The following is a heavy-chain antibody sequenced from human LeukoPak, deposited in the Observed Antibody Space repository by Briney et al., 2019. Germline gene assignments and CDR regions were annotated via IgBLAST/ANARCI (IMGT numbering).Heavy chain of an antibody. CDR3: ARDFSYYYDSSGSFDY. CDR1: GFTFSSYG. D-gene: IGHD3-22*01. Sequence: GGSLRLSCAASGFTFSSYGMHWVRQAPGKGLEWVAFIRYGGSDKYYADSVKGRFTISRDNAKNSLYLQMNSLRAEDTALYYCARDFSYYYDSSGSFDYWGQGTLVTVSS. J-gene: IGHJ4*02. V-gene: IGHV3-30*02. CDR2: IRYGGSDK.